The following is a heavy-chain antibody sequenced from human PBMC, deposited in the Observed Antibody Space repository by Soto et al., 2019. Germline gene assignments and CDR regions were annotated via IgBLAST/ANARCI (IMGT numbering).Heavy chain of an antibody. CDR1: GGSISSSSYY. D-gene: IGHD3-22*01. CDR2: IYYSGST. V-gene: IGHV4-39*01. Sequence: SETLSLTCTVSGGSISSSSYYWGWIRQPPGKGLEWIGSIYYSGSTYYNPSLKSRVTISVDTSKNQFSLKLSSLTAADTAVYYCASYDSSGYGSLGAFDIWGQGTMVTVSS. J-gene: IGHJ3*02. CDR3: ASYDSSGYGSLGAFDI.